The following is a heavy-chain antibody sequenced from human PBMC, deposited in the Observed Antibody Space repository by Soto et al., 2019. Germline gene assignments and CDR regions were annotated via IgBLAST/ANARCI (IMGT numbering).Heavy chain of an antibody. D-gene: IGHD3-10*01. CDR1: GYTFTSYG. CDR2: ISAYNGNT. CDR3: AREYYYGAGPCY. J-gene: IGHJ4*02. V-gene: IGHV1-18*01. Sequence: QVQLVQSGAEVKKPGASVKVSCRASGYTFTSYGISWVRQAPGQGLEWMGWISAYNGNTYYAQNLQGRVTMATDTSTSTAYMELRSLTADDTAVYYSAREYYYGAGPCYWGQGALGTVSS.